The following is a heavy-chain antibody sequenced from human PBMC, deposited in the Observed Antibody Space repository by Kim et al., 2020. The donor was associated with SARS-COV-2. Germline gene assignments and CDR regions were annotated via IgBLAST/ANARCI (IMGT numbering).Heavy chain of an antibody. J-gene: IGHJ3*02. CDR1: GYTFTSYA. CDR3: ARDPSPPQLLWFRELFGAFDI. D-gene: IGHD3-10*01. V-gene: IGHV7-4-1*02. CDR2: INTNTGNP. Sequence: ASVKVSCKASGYTFTSYAMNWVRQAPGQGLEWMGWINTNTGNPTYAQGFTGRFVFSLDTSVSTAYLQISSLKAEDTAVYYCARDPSPPQLLWFRELFGAFDIWGPGTMVTVSS.